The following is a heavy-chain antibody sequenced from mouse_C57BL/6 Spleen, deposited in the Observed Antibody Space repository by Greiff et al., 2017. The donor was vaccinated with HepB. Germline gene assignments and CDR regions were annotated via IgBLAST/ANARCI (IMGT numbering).Heavy chain of an antibody. V-gene: IGHV1-82*01. J-gene: IGHJ2*01. Sequence: QVQLQQSGPELVKPGASVKISCKASGYAFSSSWMNWVKQRPGKGLEWIGRIYPGDGDTNYNGKFKGKATLTADKSSSTAYMQLSSLTSEDSAVYFCARRGLGGYYFDYWGQGTTLTVSS. CDR1: GYAFSSSW. D-gene: IGHD3-3*01. CDR3: ARRGLGGYYFDY. CDR2: IYPGDGDT.